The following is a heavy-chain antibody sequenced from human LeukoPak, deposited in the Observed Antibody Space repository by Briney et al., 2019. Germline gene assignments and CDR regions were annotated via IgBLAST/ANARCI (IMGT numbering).Heavy chain of an antibody. D-gene: IGHD2-21*02. CDR2: INHSGST. J-gene: IGHJ4*02. CDR1: GGSFSGYY. V-gene: IGHV4-34*01. CDR3: ASRKPLLAYCGGDCFSPPDY. Sequence: PSETLSLTCAVYGGSFSGYYWSWIRQPPGKGLEWIGEINHSGSTNYSPSLKSRVTISVDTSKNQFSLKLSSVTAADTAVYYCASRKPLLAYCGGDCFSPPDYWGQGTLVTVSS.